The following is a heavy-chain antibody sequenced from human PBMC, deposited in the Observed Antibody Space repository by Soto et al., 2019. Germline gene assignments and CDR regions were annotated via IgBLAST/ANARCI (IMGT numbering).Heavy chain of an antibody. V-gene: IGHV4-31*03. J-gene: IGHJ4*02. Sequence: PSETLSLTCTVSGGSISTGGYYWSWIRQHPGEGLEWIGFIYYSGSTYYNPSLKSRLAISLDASKEQFSLKLTSVTAADTAVYYCARVYSSPYYFDYWGQGIQVTVSS. CDR3: ARVYSSPYYFDY. CDR2: IYYSGST. D-gene: IGHD6-13*01. CDR1: GGSISTGGYY.